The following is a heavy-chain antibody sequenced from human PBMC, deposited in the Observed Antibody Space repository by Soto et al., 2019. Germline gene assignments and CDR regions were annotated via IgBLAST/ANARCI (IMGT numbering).Heavy chain of an antibody. V-gene: IGHV2-5*01. J-gene: IGHJ4*01. CDR1: GFSLSTRQAD. Sequence: VTPTHTLTLTCTFPGFSLSTRQADKGRIRQPPGKALKWLALIDWNDVKRYSPSLKSRLTIAKDTSKDQVVLTMTNMDPVDTATYFCADNPRSSGGSCYFAYWGNGTLVPVSS. CDR3: ADNPRSSGGSCYFAY. D-gene: IGHD2-15*01. CDR2: IDWNDVK.